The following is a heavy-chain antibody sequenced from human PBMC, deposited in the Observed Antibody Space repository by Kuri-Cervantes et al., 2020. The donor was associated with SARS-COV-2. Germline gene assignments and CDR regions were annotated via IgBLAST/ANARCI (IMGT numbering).Heavy chain of an antibody. V-gene: IGHV3-30-3*01. J-gene: IGHJ4*02. Sequence: GESLKISCAASGFTFSSYAMHWVRQAPGKGLEWVAVISYDGSNKYYADSVKGRFTISRDNSKNTLYLQMNSLRAEDTAVYYCARDSFGLGYFGWLSYFDYWGQGTLVTVSS. D-gene: IGHD3-9*01. CDR1: GFTFSSYA. CDR3: ARDSFGLGYFGWLSYFDY. CDR2: ISYDGSNK.